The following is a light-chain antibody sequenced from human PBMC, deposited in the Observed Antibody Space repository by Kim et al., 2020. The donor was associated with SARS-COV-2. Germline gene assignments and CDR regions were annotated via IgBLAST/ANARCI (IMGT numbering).Light chain of an antibody. J-gene: IGKJ4*01. CDR1: QGINNY. CDR3: QQLNTYPLI. Sequence: ASVGDRVTITGRASQGINNYLDWYQQKSGKAPNLLIYAASVLQSGVPSRFSGSGSGTEFTLTINSLQAEDFATYYCQQLNTYPLIFGGGTKVDIK. V-gene: IGKV1-9*01. CDR2: AAS.